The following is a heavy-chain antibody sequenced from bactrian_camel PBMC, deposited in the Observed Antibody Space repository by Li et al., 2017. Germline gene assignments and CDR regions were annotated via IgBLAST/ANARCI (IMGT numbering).Heavy chain of an antibody. D-gene: IGHD5*01. CDR1: GFTFSSYW. Sequence: VQLVESGGGLVQPGGSLRLSCAASGFTFSSYWMYWVRQAPGKGLEWVSGISTGGGVTAYGDSVKGRFAISTDNAKNTVFLQMNSLKPEDTAVYYCVRDRGVAVGHGLTVSSGHWRRRRAGVGCALHSDFALWGQGTQVTVS. J-gene: IGHJ4*01. V-gene: IGHV3S1*01. CDR2: ISTGGGVT. CDR3: VRDRGVAVGHGLTVSSGHWRRRRAGVGCALHSDFAL.